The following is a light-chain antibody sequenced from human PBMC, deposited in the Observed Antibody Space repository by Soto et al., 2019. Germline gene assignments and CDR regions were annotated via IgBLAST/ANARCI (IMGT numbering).Light chain of an antibody. Sequence: QSVLTQPPSASGSPGQSVTISCTGTSSDVGGYNCVSWYQQHPGKAPKLMIYEVSKRPSGVPVRFSGSKSGNTASLTVSGLQAEDEADYYCSSYAGSNTVYVFGNGTKVTVL. V-gene: IGLV2-8*01. CDR2: EVS. J-gene: IGLJ1*01. CDR1: SSDVGGYNC. CDR3: SSYAGSNTVYV.